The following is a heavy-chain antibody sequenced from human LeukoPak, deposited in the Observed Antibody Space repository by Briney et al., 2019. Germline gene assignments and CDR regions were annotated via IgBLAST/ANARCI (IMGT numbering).Heavy chain of an antibody. D-gene: IGHD3-22*01. CDR3: AKGYDSSAYYFFGVS. J-gene: IGHJ5*02. V-gene: IGHV3-48*01. CDR2: ISSFSGTI. Sequence: GGSLRLSCAASGFDFRSYSMNWVRQAPGKGLEWVSYISSFSGTIDYADSVKGRFTISRDNSKNTLFLQMNSLRAEDTAVYYCAKGYDSSAYYFFGVSWGQGTLVTVSS. CDR1: GFDFRSYS.